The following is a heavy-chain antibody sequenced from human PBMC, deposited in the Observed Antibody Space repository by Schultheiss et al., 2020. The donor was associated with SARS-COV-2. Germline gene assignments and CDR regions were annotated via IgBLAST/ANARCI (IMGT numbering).Heavy chain of an antibody. V-gene: IGHV3-23*01. Sequence: GGSLRLSCEASGFTFITFAMSWVRQAPGKGLEWVSAVSGSGESAYYADSVKGRFTISRDNSKNTLSLQMNSLSAEDTAVYYCAKYTFGGLLDTLYYYYGMDVWGQGTTVTVSS. J-gene: IGHJ6*02. CDR1: GFTFITFA. D-gene: IGHD3-16*02. CDR2: VSGSGESA. CDR3: AKYTFGGLLDTLYYYYGMDV.